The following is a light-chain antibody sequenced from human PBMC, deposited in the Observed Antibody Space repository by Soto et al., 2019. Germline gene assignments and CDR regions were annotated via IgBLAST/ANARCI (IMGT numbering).Light chain of an antibody. Sequence: QSVLTQPASVSGSPGQSITISCTGTSSDNGSYNYVSWYQQHPGKAPKLIIYDVTNRPAGISSRFSASKSGDTASLTISVLQADDEADYFCSSYKSTSTPYVFGTGTKLTVL. CDR3: SSYKSTSTPYV. J-gene: IGLJ1*01. CDR1: SSDNGSYNY. CDR2: DVT. V-gene: IGLV2-14*03.